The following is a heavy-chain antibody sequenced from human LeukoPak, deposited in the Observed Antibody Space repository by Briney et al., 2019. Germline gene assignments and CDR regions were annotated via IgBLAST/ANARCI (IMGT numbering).Heavy chain of an antibody. CDR2: IYYSGST. J-gene: IGHJ4*02. D-gene: IGHD6-19*01. CDR1: GGSISSSSYY. CDR3: ARVGGSGWYKFLDY. Sequence: PSETLSLTCTVSGGSISSSSYYWGWIRPPPGKGLEWIVSIYYSGSTYYNPSLRSRVTISVDTSKDQFSLKLSSVTAADTAVYYCARVGGSGWYKFLDYWGQGTLVTVSS. V-gene: IGHV4-39*07.